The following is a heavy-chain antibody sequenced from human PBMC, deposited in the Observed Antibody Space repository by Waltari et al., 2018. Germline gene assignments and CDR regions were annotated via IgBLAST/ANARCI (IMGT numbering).Heavy chain of an antibody. J-gene: IGHJ4*02. CDR3: AKVAGIAAAEFHFDF. D-gene: IGHD6-13*01. Sequence: EVQLLESGGGLVQPGGSLRLSCAASGFTFVTSAMTWVRQAPGEGLGWVAGMLGPALTTFYAESGQARFSICMDNAKKTLYLQINGLTADDTAVYYWAKVAGIAAAEFHFDFWGRGTLVTVSS. V-gene: IGHV3-23*01. CDR1: GFTFVTSA. CDR2: MLGPALTT.